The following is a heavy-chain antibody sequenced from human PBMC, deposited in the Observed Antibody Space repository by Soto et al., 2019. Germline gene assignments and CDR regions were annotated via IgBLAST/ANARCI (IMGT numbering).Heavy chain of an antibody. CDR3: DGDHRDLLSFPTRRSSDL. CDR1: AVRVSPFY. D-gene: IGHD2-15*01. Sequence: PERALRLSCAVSAVRVSPFYMHVFRQPPEKKLEWVSVIYSGERTAYADSVRGRFTISRDNSKNTLYLQMNSLTAEDTAVYFCDGDHRDLLSFPTRRSSDL. CDR2: IYSGERT. V-gene: IGHV3-66*01. J-gene: IGHJ2*01.